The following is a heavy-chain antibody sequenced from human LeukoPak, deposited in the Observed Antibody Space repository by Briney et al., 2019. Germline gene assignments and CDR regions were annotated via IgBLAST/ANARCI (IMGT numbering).Heavy chain of an antibody. CDR1: GGTFSSYA. D-gene: IGHD6-6*01. J-gene: IGHJ6*03. Sequence: GASVKASCKASGGTFSSYAISWVRQAPGQGLEWMGRIIPIFGTANYAQKFQGRVTIATDESTSTAYMELSSLRSEDTAVYYCARVVAGYSSSAQRYYYYMDVWGKGTTVTVSS. CDR3: ARVVAGYSSSAQRYYYYMDV. V-gene: IGHV1-69*05. CDR2: IIPIFGTA.